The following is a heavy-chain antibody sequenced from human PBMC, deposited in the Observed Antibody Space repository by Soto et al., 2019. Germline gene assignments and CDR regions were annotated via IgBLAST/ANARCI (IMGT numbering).Heavy chain of an antibody. V-gene: IGHV3-33*01. D-gene: IGHD3-16*01. J-gene: IGHJ6*02. CDR2: IWYDGSNK. CDR3: AREGEDDSSYGMDV. Sequence: GGSRRLSCAASGFTFSSYGMHWVRQAPGKGLEWVAVIWYDGSNKYYADSVKGRFTISRDNSKNTLYLQMNSLRAEDTAVYYCAREGEDDSSYGMDVWGQGTTVTVSS. CDR1: GFTFSSYG.